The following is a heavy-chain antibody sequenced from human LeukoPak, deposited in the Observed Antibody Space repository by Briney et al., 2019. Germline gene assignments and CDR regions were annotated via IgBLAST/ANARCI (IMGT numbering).Heavy chain of an antibody. CDR1: GGTFSSYA. CDR3: ARDEGGDYYGSGSYFLFDY. J-gene: IGHJ4*02. CDR2: IIPILGIA. V-gene: IGHV1-69*04. D-gene: IGHD3-10*01. Sequence: ASVKVSCKASGGTFSSYAISWVRQAPREGLEWMGRIIPILGIANYAQKFQGRVTITADKSTSTAYMELSSLRSEDTAVYYCARDEGGDYYGSGSYFLFDYWGQGTLVTVPS.